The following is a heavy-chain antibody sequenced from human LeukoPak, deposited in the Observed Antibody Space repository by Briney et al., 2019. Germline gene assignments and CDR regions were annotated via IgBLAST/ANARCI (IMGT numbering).Heavy chain of an antibody. J-gene: IGHJ3*02. CDR2: INPNSGGR. D-gene: IGHD3-10*01. V-gene: IGHV1-2*02. CDR1: GYTLTDYY. Sequence: ASVKVSCKASGYTLTDYYMHWVRQAPGQGLEWMGWINPNSGGRNYAQKFQGRVTMTRDTSINTAYVEVSGLRSDDTAVYYCARTPSFGSVAFDIWGQGTMVTVSS. CDR3: ARTPSFGSVAFDI.